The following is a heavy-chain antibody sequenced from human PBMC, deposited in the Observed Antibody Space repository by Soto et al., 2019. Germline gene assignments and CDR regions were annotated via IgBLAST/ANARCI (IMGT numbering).Heavy chain of an antibody. CDR3: AKGARVGHWLGLDY. CDR1: GLIFNNFA. Sequence: QVQLVESGGGVVQPGRSLKLSCAASGLIFNNFAMHWVRQAPGKGLEWVAHISYDGSQKDYADSVKGRFTVSRDNSKNTVFLQMSSLRAEDTAVYYCAKGARVGHWLGLDYWGQGTPVTVS. D-gene: IGHD6-19*01. CDR2: ISYDGSQK. V-gene: IGHV3-30*18. J-gene: IGHJ4*02.